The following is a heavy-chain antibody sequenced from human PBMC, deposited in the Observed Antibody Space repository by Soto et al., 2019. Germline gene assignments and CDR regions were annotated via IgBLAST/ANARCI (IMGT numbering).Heavy chain of an antibody. D-gene: IGHD3-10*01. V-gene: IGHV4-30-4*08. CDR2: ICYSGRT. J-gene: IGHJ4*02. Sequence: SETLSLTCTVSGGSISSGDSCWTWIRQPPGKGLEWIGNICYSGRTYYNPSLKSRVSISEDTSKNHFSLRLSSVTAADTAVYYCARDARGIFTHFDYWGQGTLV. CDR3: ARDARGIFTHFDY. CDR1: GGSISSGDSC.